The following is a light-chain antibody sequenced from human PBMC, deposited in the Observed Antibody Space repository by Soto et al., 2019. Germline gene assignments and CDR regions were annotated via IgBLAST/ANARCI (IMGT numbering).Light chain of an antibody. Sequence: EVVLTQSPGTLSLSPGERATRSCRASQSVTNNYLAWYQQRPGQAPRLLIFGSSDRATGIPDRFSGSGSGTDFTLTISRLEPEDFAVYYCHQYGSSPPYTFGQGTKLEIK. CDR1: QSVTNNY. V-gene: IGKV3-20*01. CDR3: HQYGSSPPYT. CDR2: GSS. J-gene: IGKJ2*01.